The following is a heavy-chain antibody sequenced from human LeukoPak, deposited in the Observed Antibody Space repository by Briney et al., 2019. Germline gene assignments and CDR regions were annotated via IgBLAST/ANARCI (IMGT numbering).Heavy chain of an antibody. Sequence: PGGSLRLSCAASGFTFSSYSMNWVRQAPGKGLEWVSYISSGSSTIYYADSVRGRFTISRDNAKNSLYLQMNSLRAEDTAVYYCGGPNPLLERPSAMDVWGQGTTVTVSS. CDR2: ISSGSSTI. J-gene: IGHJ6*02. CDR3: GGPNPLLERPSAMDV. CDR1: GFTFSSYS. V-gene: IGHV3-48*01. D-gene: IGHD3-3*01.